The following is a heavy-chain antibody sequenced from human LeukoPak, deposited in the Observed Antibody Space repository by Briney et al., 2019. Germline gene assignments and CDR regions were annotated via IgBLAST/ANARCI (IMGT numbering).Heavy chain of an antibody. V-gene: IGHV4-39*07. D-gene: IGHD3-10*01. CDR2: IFYSGST. J-gene: IGHJ3*02. CDR3: AKSNGYGLVDI. Sequence: PSETLSLTCTVSGGSISTSNYYWGWIRQPPGKGLEWIGNIFYSGSTYYSPSLKSRVTISLDTSRNQFSLKLNSVTAADTAVYYCAKSNGYGLVDIWDQGTVVTVSS. CDR1: GGSISTSNYY.